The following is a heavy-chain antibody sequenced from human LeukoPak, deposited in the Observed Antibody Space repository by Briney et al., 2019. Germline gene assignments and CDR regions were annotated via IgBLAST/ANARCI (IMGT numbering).Heavy chain of an antibody. V-gene: IGHV1-18*01. D-gene: IGHD2-2*02. CDR2: ISAYNGNT. CDR3: ARILVCSSTSCYTSGNYYYYGMDV. J-gene: IGHJ6*02. Sequence: GASVKVSCKASGYTFTSYGISWVRQAPGQGLEWMGRISAYNGNTNYAQKLQGRVTMTTDTSTSTAYMELRSLRSDDTAVYYCARILVCSSTSCYTSGNYYYYGMDVWGQGTTVTVSS. CDR1: GYTFTSYG.